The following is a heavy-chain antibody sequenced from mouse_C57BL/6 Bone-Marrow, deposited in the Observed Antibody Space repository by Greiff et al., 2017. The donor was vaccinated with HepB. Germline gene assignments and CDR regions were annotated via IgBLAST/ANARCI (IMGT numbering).Heavy chain of an antibody. CDR3: ARESLLWPYYFDY. CDR1: GFTFSDYY. D-gene: IGHD1-1*02. Sequence: DVQLVESEGGLVQPGRSMKLSCTASGFTFSDYYMAWVRQVPEKGLEWVANINYDGSSTYYLDSLKSRFIISRDNAKNILYLQMSSLKSEDTATYDCARESLLWPYYFDYWGQGTTLTVSS. J-gene: IGHJ2*01. V-gene: IGHV5-16*01. CDR2: INYDGSST.